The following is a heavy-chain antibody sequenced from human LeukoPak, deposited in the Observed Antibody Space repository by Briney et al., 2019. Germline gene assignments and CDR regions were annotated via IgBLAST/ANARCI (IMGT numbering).Heavy chain of an antibody. V-gene: IGHV1-2*02. J-gene: IGHJ4*02. D-gene: IGHD6-19*01. CDR3: AREDSSGSNDY. CDR1: GYIFIDYY. CDR2: INPNNGGT. Sequence: ASVKVSCKASGYIFIDYYMHWARQAPGQGLEWLGWINPNNGGTNYAQKFQGRVTMTRDTSTSTAYMELSRLRSDDTAVYYCAREDSSGSNDYWGQGTLVTVSS.